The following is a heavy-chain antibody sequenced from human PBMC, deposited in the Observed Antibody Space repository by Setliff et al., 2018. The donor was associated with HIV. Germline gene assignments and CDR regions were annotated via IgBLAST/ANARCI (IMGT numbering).Heavy chain of an antibody. J-gene: IGHJ4*02. CDR1: GGSISNGDHY. Sequence: SETLSLTCTVSGGSISNGDHYWAWIRQSPGKGLEWIGYIYYTGDTYYRSSLESRVTISVDTSNNQFSLRLKSVTAADTAVYFCAQMSISASVYFAYWGQGTLVTVSS. V-gene: IGHV4-30-4*08. CDR2: IYYTGDT. D-gene: IGHD2-21*01. CDR3: AQMSISASVYFAY.